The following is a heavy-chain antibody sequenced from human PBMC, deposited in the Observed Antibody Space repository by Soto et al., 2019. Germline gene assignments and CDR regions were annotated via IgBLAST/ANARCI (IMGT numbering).Heavy chain of an antibody. CDR2: ISGSGGST. Sequence: SLRLSCAASGFTFSSYAMSWVRQAPGKGLEWVSAISGSGGSTYYADSVKGRFTISRDNSKNTLYLQMNSLRAEYTAVYYCAKGYSGGYYSDYWGQGTLVTVSS. D-gene: IGHD1-26*01. V-gene: IGHV3-23*01. J-gene: IGHJ4*02. CDR1: GFTFSSYA. CDR3: AKGYSGGYYSDY.